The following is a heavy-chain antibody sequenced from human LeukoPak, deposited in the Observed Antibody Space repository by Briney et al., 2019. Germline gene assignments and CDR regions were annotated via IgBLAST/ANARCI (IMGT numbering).Heavy chain of an antibody. D-gene: IGHD1-26*01. J-gene: IGHJ3*02. CDR2: ISGSGGST. V-gene: IGHV3-23*01. Sequence: GGSLRHSRAASGFTFSSYAMGWVRQAPGKGLEWVSAISGSGGSTYYADSVKGRFTISRDNSKNALYLQMNSLRAEDTAVYYCAKVRATRAFDIWGQGTMVTVSS. CDR3: AKVRATRAFDI. CDR1: GFTFSSYA.